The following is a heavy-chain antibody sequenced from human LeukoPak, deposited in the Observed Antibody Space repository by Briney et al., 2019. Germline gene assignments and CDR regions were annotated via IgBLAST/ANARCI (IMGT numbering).Heavy chain of an antibody. V-gene: IGHV4-4*07. CDR3: ARGSYDSNLHDY. Sequence: SETLSLTCIVSGGSISSYYWSWIRQPAGKGLEWIGRMYSSGSTNYNPSLKSRVTMSVDTSKNQFSLKLSSVTAADTAVYYCARGSYDSNLHDYWGQGTLVTVSS. J-gene: IGHJ4*02. CDR1: GGSISSYY. D-gene: IGHD3-22*01. CDR2: MYSSGST.